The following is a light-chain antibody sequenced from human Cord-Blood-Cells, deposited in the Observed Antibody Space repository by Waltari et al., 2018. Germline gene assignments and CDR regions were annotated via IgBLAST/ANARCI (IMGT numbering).Light chain of an antibody. CDR1: SSDVGGFNY. CDR3: CSYAGSYTVV. CDR2: YVS. Sequence: QSALTQPRSVSGYPGQSVTISCTGTSSDVGGFNYVLWYQQHPGTAPKLMIYYVSKRPSGVPDRFSGSKSGNTASLTISGLQAEDEADYYCCSYAGSYTVVFGGGTKLTVL. V-gene: IGLV2-11*01. J-gene: IGLJ2*01.